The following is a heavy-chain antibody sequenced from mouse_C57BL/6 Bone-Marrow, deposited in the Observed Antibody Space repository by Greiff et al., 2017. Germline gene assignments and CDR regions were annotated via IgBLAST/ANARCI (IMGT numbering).Heavy chain of an antibody. J-gene: IGHJ1*03. CDR3: ARYYDGYYFDV. V-gene: IGHV1-82*01. CDR1: GYAFSSSW. Sequence: QVHVKQSGPELVKPGASVKIYCKASGYAFSSSWMNWVKQRPGKGLEWIGRIYPGDGDTNYNGKFKGKATLTADKSSSTAYMQLSSLTSEDSAVYFCARYYDGYYFDVWGTGTTVTVSS. D-gene: IGHD2-3*01. CDR2: IYPGDGDT.